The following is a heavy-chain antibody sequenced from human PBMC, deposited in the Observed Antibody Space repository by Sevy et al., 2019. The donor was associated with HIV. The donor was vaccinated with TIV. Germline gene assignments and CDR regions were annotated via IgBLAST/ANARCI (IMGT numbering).Heavy chain of an antibody. CDR2: ISGSGTRT. CDR1: GFSFDSYG. CDR3: AKGGGGHYDPDEIGYYFYYYNMDV. D-gene: IGHD3-22*01. Sequence: GGSLRLSCAVSGFSFDSYGMTWVRQAPGKGLEWVSGISGSGTRTYYADSVKGRFIKLRDNSKNTLYLQMKSPRSEDKALYYCAKGGGGHYDPDEIGYYFYYYNMDVWGKGTTVTVSS. V-gene: IGHV3-23*01. J-gene: IGHJ6*03.